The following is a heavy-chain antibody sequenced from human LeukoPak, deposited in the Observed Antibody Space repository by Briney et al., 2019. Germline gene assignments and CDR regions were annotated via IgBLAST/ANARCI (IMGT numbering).Heavy chain of an antibody. V-gene: IGHV4-34*01. Sequence: PGGSLRLSCAASGFTFSSYAMSWIRQPPGKGLEWIGEINHSGSTNYNPSLKSRVTISVDTSKNQFSLKLSSVTAADTAVYYCARAARRITIFGVVPYYYYYGMDVWGQGTTVTVSS. J-gene: IGHJ6*02. CDR2: INHSGST. D-gene: IGHD3-3*01. CDR3: ARAARRITIFGVVPYYYYYGMDV. CDR1: GFTFSSYA.